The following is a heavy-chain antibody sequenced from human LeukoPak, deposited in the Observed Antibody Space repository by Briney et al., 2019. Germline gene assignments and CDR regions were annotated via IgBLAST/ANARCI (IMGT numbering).Heavy chain of an antibody. CDR2: MNPNSGNT. V-gene: IGHV1-8*03. Sequence: ASVKVSCKASGYTFTSYGISWVRQAPGQGLEWMGWMNPNSGNTGYAQKFQGRVTITRNTSISTAYMELSSLRSEDTAVYYCARAVLLVGATQYYFDYWGQGTLVTVSS. J-gene: IGHJ4*02. D-gene: IGHD1-26*01. CDR3: ARAVLLVGATQYYFDY. CDR1: GYTFTSYG.